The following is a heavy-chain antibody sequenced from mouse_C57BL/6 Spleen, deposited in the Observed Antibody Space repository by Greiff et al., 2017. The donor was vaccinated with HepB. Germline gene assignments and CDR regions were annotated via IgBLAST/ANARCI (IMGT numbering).Heavy chain of an antibody. CDR2: IHPNSGST. J-gene: IGHJ1*03. V-gene: IGHV1-64*01. D-gene: IGHD1-1*01. Sequence: QVQLKQPGAELVKPGASVKLSCKASGYTFTSYWMHWVKQRPGQGLEWIGMIHPNSGSTNYNEKFKSKATLTVDKSSSTAYMQLSSLTSEDSAVYYCARGNYGSSSWYFDVWGTGTTVTVSS. CDR1: GYTFTSYW. CDR3: ARGNYGSSSWYFDV.